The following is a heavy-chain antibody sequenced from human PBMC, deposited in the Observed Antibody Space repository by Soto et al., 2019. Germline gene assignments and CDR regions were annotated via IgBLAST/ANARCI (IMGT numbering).Heavy chain of an antibody. CDR3: ARDRGGYGVFDY. J-gene: IGHJ4*02. D-gene: IGHD5-12*01. CDR1: AGSISSDGFY. Sequence: SETLSLTCSVSAGSISSDGFYWNWIRQPPGKGLEWIGYIYHSGGTYSSPSLRSRVTISVDTSKNQFTLKLSSVTAADTAVYYCARDRGGYGVFDYWGQGTLVTV. CDR2: IYHSGGT. V-gene: IGHV4-31*03.